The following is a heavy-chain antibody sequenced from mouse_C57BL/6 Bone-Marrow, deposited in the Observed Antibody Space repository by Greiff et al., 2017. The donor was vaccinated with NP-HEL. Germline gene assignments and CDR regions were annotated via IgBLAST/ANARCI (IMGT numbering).Heavy chain of an antibody. CDR2: IYPRSGNT. CDR3: ARGGYDPEGFAY. CDR1: GYTFTSYG. V-gene: IGHV1-81*01. J-gene: IGHJ3*01. D-gene: IGHD2-3*01. Sequence: QVTLNESGAELARPGASVKLSCKASGYTFTSYGISWVKQRTGQGLEWIGEIYPRSGNTYYNEKFKGKATLTADKSSSTAYMELRSLTSEDSAVYFCARGGYDPEGFAYWGQGTLVTVSA.